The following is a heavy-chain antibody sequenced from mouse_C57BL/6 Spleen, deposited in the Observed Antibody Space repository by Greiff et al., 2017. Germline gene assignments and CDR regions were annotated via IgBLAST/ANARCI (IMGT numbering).Heavy chain of an antibody. V-gene: IGHV1-42*01. D-gene: IGHD1-1*01. J-gene: IGHJ3*01. CDR1: GYSFTGYY. Sequence: VQLKQSGPELVKPGGSVKISCKASGYSFTGYYMNWVRQSPEKSLEWMGAISPSTGGTTYNQNVKAKGTLTVDKAPSTPYMQLKSLTSEDSAVYYCACAPISSYSCFAYWGQGTLVTVSS. CDR3: ACAPISSYSCFAY. CDR2: ISPSTGGT.